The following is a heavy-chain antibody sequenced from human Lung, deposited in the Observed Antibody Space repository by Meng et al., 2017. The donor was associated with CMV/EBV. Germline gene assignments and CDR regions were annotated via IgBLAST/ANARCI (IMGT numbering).Heavy chain of an antibody. J-gene: IGHJ5*02. CDR1: GGSIRSGGYY. Sequence: QVQLQESGPGLVKPSPTLSLTCTVSGGSIRSGGYYWSWIRQQPGKGLEWIGYIHSSGSTYYNPSLRSRLTISVDTSKNQFSLKLSSVTAADTAVYYCARASYGSGSPLGESWFDPWGQGTLVTVSS. D-gene: IGHD3-10*01. CDR2: IHSSGST. V-gene: IGHV4-31*03. CDR3: ARASYGSGSPLGESWFDP.